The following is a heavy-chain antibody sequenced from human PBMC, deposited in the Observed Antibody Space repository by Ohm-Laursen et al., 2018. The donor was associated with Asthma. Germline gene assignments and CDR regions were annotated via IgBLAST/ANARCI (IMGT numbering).Heavy chain of an antibody. V-gene: IGHV3-30*18. Sequence: SLRLSCSASGFTFSSYGMHWVRQAPGKGLEWVAVISYDGSNKYYADSVKGRFTISRDNSKNTLYLQMNSLRAEDTAVYYCAKDHPMNGYGDPGAFDIWGQGTMVTVSS. D-gene: IGHD4-17*01. CDR3: AKDHPMNGYGDPGAFDI. CDR1: GFTFSSYG. J-gene: IGHJ3*02. CDR2: ISYDGSNK.